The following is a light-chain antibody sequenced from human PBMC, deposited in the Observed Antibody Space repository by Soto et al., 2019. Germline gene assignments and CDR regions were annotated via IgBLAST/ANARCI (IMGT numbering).Light chain of an antibody. J-gene: IGLJ1*01. V-gene: IGLV2-8*01. CDR3: AAWDDSLNGYV. CDR2: EVS. CDR1: SSDVGGYNY. Sequence: QSVLTQPPSASGSPGQSVTISCTGTSSDVGGYNYVSWYQQHPGKAPKLMIYEVSKRPSGVPDRLSGSKSGTSASLAISGLQSEDEADYYCAAWDDSLNGYVFGTGTKLTVL.